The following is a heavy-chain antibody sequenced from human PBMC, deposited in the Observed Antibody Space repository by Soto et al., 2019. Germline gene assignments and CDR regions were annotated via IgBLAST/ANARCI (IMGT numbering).Heavy chain of an antibody. CDR1: GYTLTELS. V-gene: IGHV1-24*01. D-gene: IGHD3-10*01. CDR2: FDPEDGET. Sequence: ASVKVSCKVSGYTLTELSMHWVRQAPGKGLEWMGGFDPEDGETIYAQKFQGRVTMTEDTSTDTAYMELSSLRSEDTAVYYCATKGYYGSGSYYQAYDYWGQGTLVTFSS. J-gene: IGHJ4*02. CDR3: ATKGYYGSGSYYQAYDY.